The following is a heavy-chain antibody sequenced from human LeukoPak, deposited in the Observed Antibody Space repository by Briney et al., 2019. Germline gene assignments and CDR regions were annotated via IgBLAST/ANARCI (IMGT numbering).Heavy chain of an antibody. Sequence: SETLSLTCTVSGGSISPYYWSWVRQPPGKGLEWIGYIYYTGSTYYNPSLKSRVTISVDTSKNQFSLKLSSVTAADTAVYYCARAYYYGSGTFDIWGRGTLVTVSS. D-gene: IGHD3-10*01. CDR2: IYYTGST. CDR3: ARAYYYGSGTFDI. CDR1: GGSISPYY. J-gene: IGHJ3*02. V-gene: IGHV4-59*01.